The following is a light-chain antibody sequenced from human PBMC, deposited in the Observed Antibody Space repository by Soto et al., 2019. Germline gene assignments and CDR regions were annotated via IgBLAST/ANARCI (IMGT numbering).Light chain of an antibody. CDR2: RAS. CDR3: HQYSNWPPWT. Sequence: IVMTQSPATLSVSPGAIATFSCRASQSVSSILAWYQQKPGQAPRLLIYRASTWATGVPARFSASGSGTEFTLTISSLQSEDSAVYYCHQYSNWPPWTFGPGTKVDIK. J-gene: IGKJ1*01. CDR1: QSVSSI. V-gene: IGKV3-15*01.